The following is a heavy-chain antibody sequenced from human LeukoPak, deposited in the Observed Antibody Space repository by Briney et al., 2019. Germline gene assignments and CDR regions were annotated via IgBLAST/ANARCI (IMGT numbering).Heavy chain of an antibody. CDR2: IYRSGST. D-gene: IGHD3-10*01. V-gene: IGHV4-30-2*01. J-gene: IGHJ4*02. Sequence: SETLSLTCAVSGGSINSGSYGWSWIRQPPGKGLEWIGYIYRSGSTLYNPSLKSRVSITIDKSKDQFSLKLNSVTAADTAFYFCARGGGFYGSGTTHFDYWGQGALVTVSS. CDR1: GGSINSGSYG. CDR3: ARGGGFYGSGTTHFDY.